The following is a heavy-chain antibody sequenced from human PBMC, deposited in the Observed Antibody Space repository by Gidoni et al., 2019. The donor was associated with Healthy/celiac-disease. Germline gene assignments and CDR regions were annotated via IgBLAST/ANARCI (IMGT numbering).Heavy chain of an antibody. J-gene: IGHJ4*02. V-gene: IGHV3-23*01. CDR3: AKAGLRLGELSLTYFDY. D-gene: IGHD3-16*02. CDR2: ISGSGGST. Sequence: EVQLLESGGGLVQPGGSLRLSCAASGFTFSSHAMSWVRQAPGKGLEWVSAISGSGGSTYYADSVKGRFTISRDNSKNTLYLQMNSLRAEDTAVYYCAKAGLRLGELSLTYFDYWGQGTLVTVSS. CDR1: GFTFSSHA.